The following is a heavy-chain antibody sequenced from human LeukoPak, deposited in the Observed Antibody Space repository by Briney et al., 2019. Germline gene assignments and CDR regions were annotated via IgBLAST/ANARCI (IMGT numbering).Heavy chain of an antibody. CDR3: ARGLVGATR. J-gene: IGHJ4*02. CDR2: IYYSGST. Sequence: SETLSLTCTVSGGSISSYYWSWIRQPPGKGLEWIGYIYYSGSTNYNPSLKSRVTISVDTSKNQFSLKLSSMTAADTAVYYCARGLVGATRWGQGTLVTVSS. CDR1: GGSISSYY. V-gene: IGHV4-59*01. D-gene: IGHD1-26*01.